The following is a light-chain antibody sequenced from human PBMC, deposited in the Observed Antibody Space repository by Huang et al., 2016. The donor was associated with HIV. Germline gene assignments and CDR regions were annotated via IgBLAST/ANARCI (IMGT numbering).Light chain of an antibody. CDR2: AAS. V-gene: IGKV1-39*01. CDR1: QSLSNY. J-gene: IGKJ5*01. Sequence: DIQMTHSPSSLSASVGDTVTITCRASQSLSNYLNWYQQKPGKAPKLRVYAASSWKSGVPARFSGSGSGTDFTLTISSLQPEDFATYYCQQSYNTPLTFGQGTRLEIK. CDR3: QQSYNTPLT.